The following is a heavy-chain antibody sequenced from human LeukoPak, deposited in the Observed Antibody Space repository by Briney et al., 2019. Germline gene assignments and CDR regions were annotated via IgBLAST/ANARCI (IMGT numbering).Heavy chain of an antibody. J-gene: IGHJ4*02. CDR1: GGSISSYY. CDR3: ARIAAAGMFGGNDY. CDR2: INHSGST. D-gene: IGHD6-13*01. V-gene: IGHV4-34*01. Sequence: SETLSLTCTVSGGSISSYYWSWIRQHPGKGLEWIGEINHSGSTNYNPSLKSRVTISVDTSKNQFSLKLSSVTAADTAVYYCARIAAAGMFGGNDYWGQGTLVTVSS.